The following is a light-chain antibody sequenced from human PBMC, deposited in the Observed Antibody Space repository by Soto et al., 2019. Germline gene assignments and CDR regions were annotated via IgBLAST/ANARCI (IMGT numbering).Light chain of an antibody. CDR2: SNN. CDR3: AAWDDSLNGYV. J-gene: IGLJ1*01. CDR1: RSNIGSNT. V-gene: IGLV1-44*01. Sequence: DPTRPPSASGTHRAGGTITNTRNRSNIGSNTVNWYQQLPGTAPKLLIYSNNQRPSGVPDRFSGSKSGTSASLAISGLQSEDEADYYCAAWDDSLNGYVFGTGTKVTVL.